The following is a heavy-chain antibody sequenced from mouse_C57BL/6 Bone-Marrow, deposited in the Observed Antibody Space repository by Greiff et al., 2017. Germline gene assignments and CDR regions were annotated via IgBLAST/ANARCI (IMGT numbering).Heavy chain of an antibody. J-gene: IGHJ2*01. Sequence: EVKLVESGGDLVKPGGSLKLSCAASGFTFSSYGMSWVRQTPDKRLEWVATISSAGSYTYYPDSVKGRFTISRDNAKNTLYLQMSSLKSEDTAMYYCARGPLLSSDYWGQGTTLTVSS. CDR2: ISSAGSYT. CDR1: GFTFSSYG. V-gene: IGHV5-6*01. CDR3: ARGPLLSSDY. D-gene: IGHD2-10*01.